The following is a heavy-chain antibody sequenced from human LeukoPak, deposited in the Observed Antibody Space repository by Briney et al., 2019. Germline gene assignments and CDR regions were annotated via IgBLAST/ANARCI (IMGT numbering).Heavy chain of an antibody. V-gene: IGHV1-2*06. CDR3: ARDRGGGSTEGGFDI. CDR2: INPNSGGT. D-gene: IGHD3-10*01. Sequence: ASVKVSCKASGYTFTGHYMHWVRQAPGQGLEWMGRINPNSGGTNYAQKFQGRVTMTRDTSISTDYMELSSLRSDDTAVYYCARDRGGGSTEGGFDILGQGTMVTASS. J-gene: IGHJ3*02. CDR1: GYTFTGHY.